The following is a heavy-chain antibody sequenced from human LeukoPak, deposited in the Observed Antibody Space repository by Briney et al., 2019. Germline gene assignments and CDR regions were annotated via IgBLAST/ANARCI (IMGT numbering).Heavy chain of an antibody. V-gene: IGHV1-69*05. Sequence: GASVKVSCKASGGTFSSYAISWVRQAPGQGLEWMRGIIPIFSTANYAQKFQGRVTITTDESTSTAYMELSSLRSEDTAVYYCARGFGGHTAMVTYRAFDIWGQGTMVTVSS. CDR1: GGTFSSYA. J-gene: IGHJ3*02. D-gene: IGHD5-18*01. CDR2: IIPIFSTA. CDR3: ARGFGGHTAMVTYRAFDI.